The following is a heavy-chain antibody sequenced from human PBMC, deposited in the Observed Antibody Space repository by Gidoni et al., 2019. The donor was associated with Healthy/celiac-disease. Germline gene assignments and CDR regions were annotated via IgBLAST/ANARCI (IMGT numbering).Heavy chain of an antibody. V-gene: IGHV4-34*01. Sequence: IGEINHSGSTNYNPSLKSRVTISVDTSKNQFSLKLSSVTAADTAVYYCARGYDYIWGSYRYHLGTWDYWGQGTLVTVSS. CDR3: ARGYDYIWGSYRYHLGTWDY. CDR2: INHSGST. D-gene: IGHD3-16*02. J-gene: IGHJ4*02.